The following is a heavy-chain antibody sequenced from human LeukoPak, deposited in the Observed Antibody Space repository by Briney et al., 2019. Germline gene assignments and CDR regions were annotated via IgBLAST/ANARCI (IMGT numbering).Heavy chain of an antibody. V-gene: IGHV3-11*01. CDR1: GFTFSDYY. CDR2: ISSSGSTI. D-gene: IGHD1-26*01. J-gene: IGHJ4*02. CDR3: ARVWYSGSYPVDY. Sequence: GGSLRLSCAASGFTFSDYYMSWIRQAPGKGLEWVSYISSSGSTIYYADSVKGRFTISRDNAKNSLYLQMNSLRAEDTAVYYCARVWYSGSYPVDYWGQGTLVTVSS.